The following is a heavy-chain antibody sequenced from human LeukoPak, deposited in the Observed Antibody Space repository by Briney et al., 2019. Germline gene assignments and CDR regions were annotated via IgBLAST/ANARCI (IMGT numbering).Heavy chain of an antibody. CDR1: GGSFSGYY. CDR2: INHSGST. J-gene: IGHJ6*02. Sequence: SETLSLTCAVYGGSFSGYYWSWIRQPPGKGLEWIGEINHSGSTNYNPSLKSRVTISVDTSKNQFSLKLSSVTAADTAVYYCARRSSGWYRPYYYYGMDVWGQGTRSPSP. V-gene: IGHV4-34*01. D-gene: IGHD6-19*01. CDR3: ARRSSGWYRPYYYYGMDV.